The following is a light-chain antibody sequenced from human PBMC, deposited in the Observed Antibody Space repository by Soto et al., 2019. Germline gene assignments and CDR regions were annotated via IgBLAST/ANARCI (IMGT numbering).Light chain of an antibody. CDR1: QNIRNY. CDR3: QQSYSTTT. V-gene: IGKV1-39*01. CDR2: AAS. Sequence: DIQMTQSPSSLSASVGARVTITCRASQNIRNYLNWYQQKPGKAPNLLIYAASNLQSGVPSRFSGSGSGRDFTLTISRLQPEDIATYYCQQSYSTTTFGQGTKVDIK. J-gene: IGKJ1*01.